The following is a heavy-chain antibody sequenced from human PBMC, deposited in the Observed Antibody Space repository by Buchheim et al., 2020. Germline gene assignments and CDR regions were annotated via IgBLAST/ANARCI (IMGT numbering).Heavy chain of an antibody. V-gene: IGHV3-30-3*01. Sequence: QVQLVESGGGVVQPGRSLRLSCAASGFTFSSYAMHWVRQAPGKGLEWVAVISYDGSNKYYADSVKGRFTISRDNSQNTLYLQMNSLRAEDTAVYYCARESRAVLLWFGELSGWGQGTL. CDR3: ARESRAVLLWFGELSG. CDR1: GFTFSSYA. CDR2: ISYDGSNK. D-gene: IGHD3-10*01. J-gene: IGHJ4*02.